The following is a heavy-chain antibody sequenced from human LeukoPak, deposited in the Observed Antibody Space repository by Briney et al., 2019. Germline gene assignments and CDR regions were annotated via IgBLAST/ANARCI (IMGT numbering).Heavy chain of an antibody. J-gene: IGHJ5*02. CDR1: GFTFSSYA. CDR3: ARDRRSGGSSSVDWWFDP. CDR2: ISYSGSNK. Sequence: QPGGSLRLSCAESGFTFSSYAMRWGREAPGKGLGWGADISYSGSNKSYAASVKGRFTISTDNSKNTLYLQMNSLRAEDTAVYYCARDRRSGGSSSVDWWFDPWGQGTLVTVSS. D-gene: IGHD2-15*01. V-gene: IGHV3-30-3*01.